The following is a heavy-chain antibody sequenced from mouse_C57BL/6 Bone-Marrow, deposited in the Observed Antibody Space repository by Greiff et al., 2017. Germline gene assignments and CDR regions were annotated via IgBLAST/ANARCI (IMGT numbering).Heavy chain of an antibody. Sequence: VQLQQSGAELAKPGASVKLSCKASGYTFTSYWMHWVKQRPGQGLEWIGYINPSSGYTKYNQKFKDKATLTADKSSSTAYMQLSSLTYEDYAVXSCATSYYRAYWGQGTLVTVSA. CDR3: ATSYYRAY. J-gene: IGHJ3*01. V-gene: IGHV1-7*01. CDR2: INPSSGYT. D-gene: IGHD2-12*01. CDR1: GYTFTSYW.